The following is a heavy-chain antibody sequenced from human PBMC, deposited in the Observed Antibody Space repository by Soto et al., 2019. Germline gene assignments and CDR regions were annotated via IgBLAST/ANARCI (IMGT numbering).Heavy chain of an antibody. J-gene: IGHJ4*02. V-gene: IGHV3-11*05. D-gene: IGHD3-22*01. CDR3: ARADHYDTSGYWK. CDR1: EFTFSDYY. Sequence: QVQLVESGGGLVKPGGSLRLSCAASEFTFSDYYMSWIRQAPGKGLEWVSYITSSSSYTIYADSVRGRFTISRDNAKNSLFLQMNSLRAEDTAVYYCARADHYDTSGYWKWGQGTLVTVSS. CDR2: ITSSSSYT.